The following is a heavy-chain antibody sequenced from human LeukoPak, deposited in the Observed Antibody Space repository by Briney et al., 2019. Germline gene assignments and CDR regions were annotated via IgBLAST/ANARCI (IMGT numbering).Heavy chain of an antibody. J-gene: IGHJ4*02. Sequence: PGGSLRLSCAASGFTFTVYAIHWVRQTPGKGLEWVAVISFDGTNQNYADSVKGRFTISRDNSKNTGFLQMNSLRAEDTAVYYCARDLVRGDITSVDFWGQGTLVTVSS. CDR2: ISFDGTNQ. CDR3: ARDLVRGDITSVDF. D-gene: IGHD3-10*01. V-gene: IGHV3-30*01. CDR1: GFTFTVYA.